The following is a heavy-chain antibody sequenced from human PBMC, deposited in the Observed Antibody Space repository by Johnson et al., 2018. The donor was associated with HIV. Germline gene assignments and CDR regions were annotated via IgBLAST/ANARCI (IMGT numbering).Heavy chain of an antibody. V-gene: IGHV3-30*03. D-gene: IGHD5-12*01. J-gene: IGHJ3*02. CDR2: ISYDGSNK. CDR3: ARGRFPEYIDIASGAFDI. CDR1: GFTFSSYW. Sequence: QVQLVESGGGLVQPGGSLRLSCAASGFTFSSYWMSWVRQAPGKGLEWVAVISYDGSNKYYADSVKGRFTISRDNVQNSLSLQMNSLRPEDTAVYYCARGRFPEYIDIASGAFDIWGQGTMVTVSS.